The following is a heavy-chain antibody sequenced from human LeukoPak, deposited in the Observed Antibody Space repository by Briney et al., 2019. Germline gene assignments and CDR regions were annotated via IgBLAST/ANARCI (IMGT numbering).Heavy chain of an antibody. CDR1: GGTFSSYA. Sequence: SVKVSCKACGGTFSSYAISWVRQAPGQGLEWMGRIIPILGIANYAQKFQGRVTITADKSTSTAYMELSSLRSEDTAVYYCARAKEVSGFDYWGQGTLVTVSS. CDR2: IIPILGIA. V-gene: IGHV1-69*04. CDR3: ARAKEVSGFDY. J-gene: IGHJ4*02. D-gene: IGHD3-16*02.